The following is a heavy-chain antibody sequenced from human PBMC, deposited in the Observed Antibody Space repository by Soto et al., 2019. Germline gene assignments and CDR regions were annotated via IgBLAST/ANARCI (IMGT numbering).Heavy chain of an antibody. Sequence: QVQLVQSGAEVKKPASSVKVSCKASGGTFSRYAISWVRQAPGQGLEWLGGITPLFGTPNYAQSFHGRLTITADESTSTVYMELRSLRSEDTAVYYCAQTLGLAVSGPGRFDLWGRGTLVTVTS. V-gene: IGHV1-69*12. J-gene: IGHJ2*01. CDR2: ITPLFGTP. D-gene: IGHD6-19*01. CDR1: GGTFSRYA. CDR3: AQTLGLAVSGPGRFDL.